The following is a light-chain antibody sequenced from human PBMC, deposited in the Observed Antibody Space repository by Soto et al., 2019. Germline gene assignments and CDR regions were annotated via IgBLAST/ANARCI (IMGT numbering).Light chain of an antibody. CDR3: QQRSNWPPIT. CDR1: QSVSNNY. CDR2: GAS. Sequence: EIVLTQYPCTVSLAPVERAPLSWSASQSVSNNYLAWYQQKPGQAPRLLIYGASNRATGIPARFSGSGSGTDFTLTISSLEPEDFAVYYCQQRSNWPPITFGQGTRLEIK. J-gene: IGKJ5*01. V-gene: IGKV3-11*01.